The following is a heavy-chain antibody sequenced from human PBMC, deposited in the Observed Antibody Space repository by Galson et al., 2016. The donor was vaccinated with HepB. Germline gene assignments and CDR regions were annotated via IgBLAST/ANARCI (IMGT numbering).Heavy chain of an antibody. V-gene: IGHV3-48*02. Sequence: SLRLSCAASGFTFSDYSMNWVRQAPGKGLEWVSYIASNRRTIYYADSARGRFTISRDNAKNSLYLQMNSLRYEDTAVYYCARDGRRGYDMDVWGQGTTVTVSS. CDR2: IASNRRTI. CDR3: ARDGRRGYDMDV. CDR1: GFTFSDYS. J-gene: IGHJ6*02.